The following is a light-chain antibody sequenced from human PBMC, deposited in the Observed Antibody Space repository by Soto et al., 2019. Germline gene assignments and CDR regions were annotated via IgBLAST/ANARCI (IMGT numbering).Light chain of an antibody. Sequence: QSALTQPASVSGSPGQSITISCTGTDSDVGAFNYVSWYQQHPGKAPRLMIYDVGNRPSGVSNRFSGSKSGNTASLTISGLQAEDEAYYYCSSYTASSSIFGGGTKVTAL. J-gene: IGLJ2*01. CDR2: DVG. CDR3: SSYTASSSI. V-gene: IGLV2-14*01. CDR1: DSDVGAFNY.